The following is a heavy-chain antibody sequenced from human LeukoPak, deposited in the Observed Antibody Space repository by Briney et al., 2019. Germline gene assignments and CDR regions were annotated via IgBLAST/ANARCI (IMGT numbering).Heavy chain of an antibody. V-gene: IGHV4-30-4*08. CDR3: ARVGTAIAEYFGY. Sequence: KTSETLSLTCTVSGGSISSGDYYWSWIRQPPGKGLEWIGYIYYSGSTYYNPSLKSRVTISVDTSKNQFSLKLSSVTAADTAVYYCARVGTAIAEYFGYWGQGTLVTVSS. J-gene: IGHJ4*02. D-gene: IGHD5-18*01. CDR2: IYYSGST. CDR1: GGSISSGDYY.